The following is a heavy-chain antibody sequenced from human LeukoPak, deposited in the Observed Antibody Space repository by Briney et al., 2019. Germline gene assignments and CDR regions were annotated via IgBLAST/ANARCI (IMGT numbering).Heavy chain of an antibody. V-gene: IGHV1-69*05. CDR3: ATYMLRDNWNVHTFDS. D-gene: IGHD1-1*01. CDR1: GGTFITYT. J-gene: IGHJ4*02. CDR2: MIPIFGTA. Sequence: ASVKVSCKASGGTFITYTINWVRQAPGQGLEWMGGMIPIFGTANYAQKFQGRVTVTTDDSTSTAFMELSSLRSEDTAVYYCATYMLRDNWNVHTFDSWGQGTLVTVSS.